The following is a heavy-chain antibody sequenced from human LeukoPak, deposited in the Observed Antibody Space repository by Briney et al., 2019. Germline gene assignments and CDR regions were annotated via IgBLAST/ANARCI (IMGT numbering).Heavy chain of an antibody. CDR1: GYTFTDYF. D-gene: IGHD2/OR15-2a*01. Sequence: ASVKVSCKASGYTFTDYFMYWVRQAPGQGLEWMGWINPNSGDTDYAQLFQGRVTMTRDTSITTAYMELSSLRSDDTAVYYCARGYTPPHASIEYWGQGTLVTVSS. CDR3: ARGYTPPHASIEY. J-gene: IGHJ1*01. V-gene: IGHV1-2*02. CDR2: INPNSGDT.